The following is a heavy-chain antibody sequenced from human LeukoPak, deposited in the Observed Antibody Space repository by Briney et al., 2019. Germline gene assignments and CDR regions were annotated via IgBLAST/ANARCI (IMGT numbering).Heavy chain of an antibody. CDR3: ARGPGNTAMIRSYYFDY. Sequence: GGSLRLSCAASGFTVSSNYMTWVRQAPGKGLEWVSFISSGGSSTYYADSVKGRFIISRDTSKNTLYLQMNSLRVEDTAVYYCARGPGNTAMIRSYYFDYWGQGTLVTVPS. CDR1: GFTVSSNY. D-gene: IGHD5-18*01. J-gene: IGHJ4*02. V-gene: IGHV3-66*01. CDR2: ISSGGSST.